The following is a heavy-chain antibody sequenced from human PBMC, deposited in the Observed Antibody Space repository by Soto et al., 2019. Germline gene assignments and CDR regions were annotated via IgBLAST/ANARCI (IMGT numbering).Heavy chain of an antibody. V-gene: IGHV3-30*03. J-gene: IGHJ6*02. CDR1: GFTFSGYG. Sequence: QVQLVESGGGVVQPGRSLRLCCAASGFTFSGYGMHWVRQAPGKGLEWVAVISNDALNKYYADSVKGRFAISRDDSRNTLYLQMNSLRAEDTAAYYCARPRRDYYYYYGMDVWGQGTTVTVSS. CDR3: ARPRRDYYYYYGMDV. CDR2: ISNDALNK.